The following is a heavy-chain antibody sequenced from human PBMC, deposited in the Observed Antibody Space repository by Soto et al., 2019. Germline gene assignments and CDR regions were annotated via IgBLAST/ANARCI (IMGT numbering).Heavy chain of an antibody. Sequence: PGGSLRLSCAASGFTFDDYTMHWVRQAPGKGLEWVSLISWDGGSTYYADSVKGRFTISRDNSKNSLYLQMNSLRTEDTALYYCAKDMNNWNRWYYYYGMDVWGQGTTVTVSS. D-gene: IGHD1-20*01. CDR3: AKDMNNWNRWYYYYGMDV. J-gene: IGHJ6*02. CDR2: ISWDGGST. V-gene: IGHV3-43*01. CDR1: GFTFDDYT.